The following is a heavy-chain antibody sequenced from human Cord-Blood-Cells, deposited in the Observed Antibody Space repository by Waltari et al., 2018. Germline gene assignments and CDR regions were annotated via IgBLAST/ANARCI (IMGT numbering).Heavy chain of an antibody. D-gene: IGHD5-12*01. CDR3: ARHLRRDGYNHDY. CDR1: GGSISSSSYY. V-gene: IGHV4-39*01. Sequence: LQLQESGPGLVKPSETLSLTCTVSGGSISSSSYYWGWIRQPPGKGLEWIGSIYYSGSTYYNPSLKSRVTISVDTSKNQFSLKLSSVTAADTAVYYCARHLRRDGYNHDYWGQGTLVTVSS. CDR2: IYYSGST. J-gene: IGHJ4*02.